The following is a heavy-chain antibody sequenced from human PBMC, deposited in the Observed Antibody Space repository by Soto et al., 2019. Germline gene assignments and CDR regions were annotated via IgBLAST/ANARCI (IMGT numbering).Heavy chain of an antibody. CDR3: AKPGGDKNGYPKLTFDY. CDR2: IRGSGDRT. J-gene: IGHJ4*02. D-gene: IGHD3-22*01. V-gene: IGHV3-23*01. Sequence: GGSLRLSCAASGFTFSTYAMTWVRQAPGKGLEWVSSIRGSGDRTYYADSVKGRFTISRDNSKDTLYLHMNSLRAEDTAVYYCAKPGGDKNGYPKLTFDYWGQGTQVTVSS. CDR1: GFTFSTYA.